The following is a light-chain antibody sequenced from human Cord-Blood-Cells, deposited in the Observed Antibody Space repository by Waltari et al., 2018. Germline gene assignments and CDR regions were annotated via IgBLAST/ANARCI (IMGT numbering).Light chain of an antibody. CDR2: WAS. J-gene: IGKJ1*01. V-gene: IGKV4-1*01. CDR1: QSVLYSSNNKNY. Sequence: DIVMTQSPDSLAVSLGERATIHCKSSQSVLYSSNNKNYLAWYQQKPGQPPKLLIDWASTRESGVPDRFSGSGSGTDFTLTISSLQAEDVAVYYCQQYYSTPPTFGQGTKVEIK. CDR3: QQYYSTPPT.